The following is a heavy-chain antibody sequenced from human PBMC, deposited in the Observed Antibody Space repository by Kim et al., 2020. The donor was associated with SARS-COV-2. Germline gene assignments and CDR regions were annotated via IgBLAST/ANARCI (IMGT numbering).Heavy chain of an antibody. CDR2: ISAYNGNT. Sequence: ASVKVSCKAPGYTFTSYGISWARQAPGQGLEWMGWISAYNGNTNYAQKLQGRVTMTTDTSTSTAYMELRSLRSDDTAVYYCARFNCGGDCFPYYYYGMDVWGQGTTVTVSS. D-gene: IGHD2-21*02. CDR3: ARFNCGGDCFPYYYYGMDV. CDR1: GYTFTSYG. J-gene: IGHJ6*02. V-gene: IGHV1-18*01.